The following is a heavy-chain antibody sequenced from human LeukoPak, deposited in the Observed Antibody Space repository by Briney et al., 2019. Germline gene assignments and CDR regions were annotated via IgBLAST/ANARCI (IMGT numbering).Heavy chain of an antibody. D-gene: IGHD6-19*01. CDR2: ISAYNGNT. CDR1: GYTFTSYG. V-gene: IGHV1-18*01. J-gene: IGHJ6*02. Sequence: AASVTVSCTASGYTFTSYGISWVRQAPGQGLEWMGWISAYNGNTNYAQKLQGRVTMTTDTSTSTAYMELRSLRSDDTAVYYCARDGGSGWSRYYYYGMDVWGQGTTVTVSS. CDR3: ARDGGSGWSRYYYYGMDV.